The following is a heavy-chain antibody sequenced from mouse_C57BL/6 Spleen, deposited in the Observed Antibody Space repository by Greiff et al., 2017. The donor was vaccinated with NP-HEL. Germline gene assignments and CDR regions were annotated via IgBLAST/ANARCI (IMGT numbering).Heavy chain of an antibody. V-gene: IGHV1-54*01. J-gene: IGHJ3*01. CDR1: GYAFTNYL. CDR2: INPGSGGT. D-gene: IGHD2-4*01. CDR3: ARGGYYDYGGFAY. Sequence: VQLQESGAELVRPGTSVKVSCKASGYAFTNYLIEWVKQRPGQGLEWIGVINPGSGGTNYNEKFKGKATLTADKSSSTAYMQLSSLTSEDSAVYCCARGGYYDYGGFAYWGQGTLVTVSA.